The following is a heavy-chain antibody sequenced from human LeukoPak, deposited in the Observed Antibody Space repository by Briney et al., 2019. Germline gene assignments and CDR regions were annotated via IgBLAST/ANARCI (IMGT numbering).Heavy chain of an antibody. CDR1: GFTFDDYA. J-gene: IGHJ4*02. V-gene: IGHV3-23*01. Sequence: PGRSLRLSCAASGFTFDDYAMHWVRQAPGKGLEWVSAISGSGGSTYYADSVKGRFTISRDNSKNTLYLQMNSLRAEDTAVYYCAKVEEFSQYYYDSSGPPTFYFDYWGQGTLVTVSS. CDR3: AKVEEFSQYYYDSSGPPTFYFDY. D-gene: IGHD3-22*01. CDR2: ISGSGGST.